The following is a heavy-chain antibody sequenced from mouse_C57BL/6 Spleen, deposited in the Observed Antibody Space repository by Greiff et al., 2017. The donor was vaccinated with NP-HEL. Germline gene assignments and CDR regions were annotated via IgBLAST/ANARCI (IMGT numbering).Heavy chain of an antibody. V-gene: IGHV5-6*01. CDR1: GFTFSSYG. J-gene: IGHJ3*01. D-gene: IGHD3-2*02. CDR2: ISSGGSYT. Sequence: EVQLVESGGDLVKPGGSLKLSCAASGFTFSSYGMSWVRQTPDKRLEWVATISSGGSYTYYPDSVKGRFTISRDNAKNTLYLQMSSLKSEDTAMYYCARPAQATAWFAYWGQGTLVTVSA. CDR3: ARPAQATAWFAY.